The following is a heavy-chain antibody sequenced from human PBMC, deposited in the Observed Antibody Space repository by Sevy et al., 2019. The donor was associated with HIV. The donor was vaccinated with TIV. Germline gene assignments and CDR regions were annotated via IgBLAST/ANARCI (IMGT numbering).Heavy chain of an antibody. CDR1: GGSISSSGYY. D-gene: IGHD2-2*01. V-gene: IGHV4-31*03. CDR2: IYYSGST. J-gene: IGHJ5*02. Sequence: SETLSLTCTVSGGSISSSGYYWSWIRQHPGKGLEWIGYIYYSGSTYYNPSLKSRVSISVDTSKNQFSLKLSSVTAADTAVYYCARYLTAVVVPPNKWFDPWGQGTLVTVSS. CDR3: ARYLTAVVVPPNKWFDP.